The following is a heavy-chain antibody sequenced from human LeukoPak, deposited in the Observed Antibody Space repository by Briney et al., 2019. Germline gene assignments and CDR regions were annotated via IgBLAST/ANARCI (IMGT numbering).Heavy chain of an antibody. D-gene: IGHD4-17*01. V-gene: IGHV4-59*08. CDR3: AMQVGIYGDYNNWFDP. Sequence: PSETLSLTCTVSGTPLNNYYWNWVRQPPGKELEWIGNVDYSGSTRYNPSLKSRATMSLDSSKNQFSLRLTSVTAVDMAVYYCAMQVGIYGDYNNWFDPWGQGARVTVSS. CDR2: VDYSGST. J-gene: IGHJ5*02. CDR1: GTPLNNYY.